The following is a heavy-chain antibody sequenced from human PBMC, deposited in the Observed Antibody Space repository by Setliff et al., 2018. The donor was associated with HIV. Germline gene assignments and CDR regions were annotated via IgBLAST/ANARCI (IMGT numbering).Heavy chain of an antibody. CDR2: IYTSGST. Sequence: SETLSLTCTVSGGSISSGSYYWSWIRQPAGKGLEWIGYIYTSGSTNYNPSLKSRVTISVDTSNNQFSLKLSSVTAADTAVYYCARGRSDCSSTSCQYYYYYMDVWGQGTTVTVSS. V-gene: IGHV4-61*09. CDR1: GGSISSGSYY. D-gene: IGHD2-2*01. CDR3: ARGRSDCSSTSCQYYYYYMDV. J-gene: IGHJ6*03.